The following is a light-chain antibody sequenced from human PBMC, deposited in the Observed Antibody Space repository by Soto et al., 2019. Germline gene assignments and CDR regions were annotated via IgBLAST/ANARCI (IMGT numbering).Light chain of an antibody. CDR1: QSVSSD. V-gene: IGKV3-15*01. Sequence: EILMTQSPATLSVSPGERATLSCRASQSVSSDLAWYQQRPGQAPMLLIYGASTRANGIPARFSGSGSGTEFTLTISSLQSEDFAVYYCQQYNNWPPGTFGQGTKVEIK. CDR3: QQYNNWPPGT. CDR2: GAS. J-gene: IGKJ1*01.